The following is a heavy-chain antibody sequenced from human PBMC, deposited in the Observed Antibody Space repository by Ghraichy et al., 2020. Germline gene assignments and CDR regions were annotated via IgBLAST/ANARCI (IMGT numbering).Heavy chain of an antibody. V-gene: IGHV3-23*01. Sequence: LSLTCAASGFTFSSYAMSWVRQAPGKGLEWVSGISGSGGSTYYADSVKGRFTISRDNSKNTLYVEMNSLRAEDTAVYYCAKGAYSSSAILAIGNWGQGTLVTVSS. D-gene: IGHD6-6*01. J-gene: IGHJ4*02. CDR2: ISGSGGST. CDR3: AKGAYSSSAILAIGN. CDR1: GFTFSSYA.